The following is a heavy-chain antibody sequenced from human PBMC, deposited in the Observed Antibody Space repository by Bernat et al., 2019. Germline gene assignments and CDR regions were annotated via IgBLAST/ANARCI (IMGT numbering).Heavy chain of an antibody. D-gene: IGHD6-13*01. J-gene: IGHJ3*02. CDR3: AREGSWIAAAANDAFDI. Sequence: QVQLVESGGGSVKPGGSLRLSCAASGFTFSDYYMSWIRQAPGKGLEWVSYISSSSYTNYADSVKGRFTISRDNAKNSLYLQMNSLRAEDTAVYYCAREGSWIAAAANDAFDIWGQGTMVTVSS. V-gene: IGHV3-11*05. CDR2: ISSSSYT. CDR1: GFTFSDYY.